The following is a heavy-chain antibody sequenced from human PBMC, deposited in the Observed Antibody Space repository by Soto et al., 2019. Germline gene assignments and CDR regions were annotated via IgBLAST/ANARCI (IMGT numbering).Heavy chain of an antibody. CDR3: ARGMEDYYLYYYGMDV. D-gene: IGHD1-26*01. V-gene: IGHV3-33*01. CDR1: GFTFSSYG. J-gene: IGHJ6*02. Sequence: PGGSLRLSCAASGFTFSSYGMHWVRQAPGKGLEWVAVIWYDGSNKYYADSVKGRFTISRDNSKNTLYLQMNSLRAEDTAVYYCARGMEDYYLYYYGMDVWGQGTTVTVSS. CDR2: IWYDGSNK.